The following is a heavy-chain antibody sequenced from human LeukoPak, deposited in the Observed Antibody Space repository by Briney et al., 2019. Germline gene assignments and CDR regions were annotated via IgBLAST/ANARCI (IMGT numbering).Heavy chain of an antibody. CDR1: GYSISSGYY. V-gene: IGHV4-38-2*02. Sequence: SETLSLTCTVSGYSISSGYYWGWIRQPPGKGLEWIGYIHHSGSTYYNPSLKSRVTISVDRSKNQFSLKLSSVTAADTAMYYCAKGYYYGSGSYSDPFDYWGQGTLVTVSS. CDR3: AKGYYYGSGSYSDPFDY. D-gene: IGHD3-10*01. CDR2: IHHSGST. J-gene: IGHJ4*02.